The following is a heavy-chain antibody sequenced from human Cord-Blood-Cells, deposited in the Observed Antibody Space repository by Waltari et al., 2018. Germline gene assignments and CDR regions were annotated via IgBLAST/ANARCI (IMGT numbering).Heavy chain of an antibody. CDR3: ARDLGSSGWYFDY. D-gene: IGHD6-19*01. J-gene: IGHJ4*02. V-gene: IGHV1-2*02. CDR2: INPNSGGT. Sequence: QVQLVQSGAEVKKPGASVKVSCKASGYTFTGYYMHWVRQAPGQGLEWLGWINPNSGGTNYAQKVQGRVTMTRDTSISTAYMERSRLRSDDTAVYYCARDLGSSGWYFDYWGQGTLVTVSS. CDR1: GYTFTGYY.